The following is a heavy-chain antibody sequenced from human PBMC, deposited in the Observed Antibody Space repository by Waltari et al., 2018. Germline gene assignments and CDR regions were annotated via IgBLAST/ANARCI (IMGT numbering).Heavy chain of an antibody. Sequence: QVQLQESGPGLVKPSETLSLTCTVSGGSISSYYWSWIRQPPGQGLEWIGYIYYSGSTNYNPSLKSRVTISVDTSKNQFSLKLSSVTAADTAVYYCAKGVGLYGDYVRVFDYWGQGTLVTVSS. CDR1: GGSISSYY. D-gene: IGHD4-17*01. J-gene: IGHJ4*02. V-gene: IGHV4-59*08. CDR2: IYYSGST. CDR3: AKGVGLYGDYVRVFDY.